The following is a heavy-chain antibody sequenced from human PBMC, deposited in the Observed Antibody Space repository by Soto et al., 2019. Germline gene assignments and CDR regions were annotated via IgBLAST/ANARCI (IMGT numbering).Heavy chain of an antibody. CDR2: IIPIFGTT. J-gene: IGHJ4*02. Sequence: QVQLVQSGAEVKKPGSSVKVSCKASGGTFSTYAITWVRQAPGQGLEWLGGIIPIFGTTDYARKFQGRVTITAAESTSTVFIDLSSLRSEDTAVYYCARGVGAYYFDYWGQGTLVTVSS. V-gene: IGHV1-69*01. D-gene: IGHD1-26*01. CDR1: GGTFSTYA. CDR3: ARGVGAYYFDY.